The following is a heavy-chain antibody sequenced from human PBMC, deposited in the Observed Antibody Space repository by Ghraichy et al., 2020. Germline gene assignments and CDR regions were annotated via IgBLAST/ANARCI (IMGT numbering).Heavy chain of an antibody. CDR2: IYYSGRT. J-gene: IGHJ4*02. Sequence: SETLYLTCTVSGGSISSYYWSWIRQPPGKGLEWIGYIYYSGRTNYNPSLKSRVTISVDTSKNQFSLKLSSVTAADTAVYYCARFHISGSYYHFDYWGQGTLVTVSS. V-gene: IGHV4-59*08. CDR1: GGSISSYY. CDR3: ARFHISGSYYHFDY. D-gene: IGHD1-26*01.